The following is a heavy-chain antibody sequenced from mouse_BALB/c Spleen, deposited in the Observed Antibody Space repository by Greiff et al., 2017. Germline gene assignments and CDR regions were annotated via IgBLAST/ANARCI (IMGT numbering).Heavy chain of an antibody. CDR1: GFNIKDYY. CDR2: IDPENGDT. Sequence: VQLQQSGAELVRSGASVKLSCTASGFNIKDYYMHWVKQRPEQGLEWIGWIDPENGDTEYAPKFQGTATMTADTSSNTAYLQLSSLTSEDTAVYYCNAFDYGGYWYFEVWGAGTTVTVSS. V-gene: IGHV14-4*02. D-gene: IGHD2-4*01. CDR3: NAFDYGGYWYFEV. J-gene: IGHJ1*01.